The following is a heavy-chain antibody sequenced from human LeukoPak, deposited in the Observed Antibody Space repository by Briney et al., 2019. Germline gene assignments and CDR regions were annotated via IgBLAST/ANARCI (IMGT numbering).Heavy chain of an antibody. CDR3: AKMDSDYYIDF. J-gene: IGHJ4*02. Sequence: GGSLRLSCAASGFIVSSTYMNWVRQAPGKGLEWISVINSGGTTYYADSVKGRSTISRDDSNNMLFLQMNSLRAEDTALYYCAKMDSDYYIDFWGQGTLVTVSS. D-gene: IGHD3/OR15-3a*01. CDR2: INSGGTT. CDR1: GFIVSSTY. V-gene: IGHV3-53*01.